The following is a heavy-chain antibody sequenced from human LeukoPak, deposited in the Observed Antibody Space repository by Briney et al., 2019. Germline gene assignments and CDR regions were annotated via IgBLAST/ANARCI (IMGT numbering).Heavy chain of an antibody. CDR3: ARRRLVSGAYPCYFDY. CDR1: GFTFSGFA. J-gene: IGHJ4*02. V-gene: IGHV3-20*01. Sequence: GGSLRLSCAASGFTFSGFAMSWVRRTLGKGLEWVSGNWNGGGTGYADSVKGRFTISRDNAKNSLYLQMNSLRAEDTALYHCARRRLVSGAYPCYFDYWGQGTLVTVSS. D-gene: IGHD1-26*01. CDR2: NWNGGGT.